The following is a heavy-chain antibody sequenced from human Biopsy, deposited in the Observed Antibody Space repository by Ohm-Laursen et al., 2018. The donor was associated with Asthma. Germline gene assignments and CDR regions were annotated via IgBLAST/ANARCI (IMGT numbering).Heavy chain of an antibody. CDR3: VRHQYSSSWSTFDY. V-gene: IGHV4-39*01. CDR2: MYHSGSP. CDR1: GGSIASSSYY. J-gene: IGHJ4*02. D-gene: IGHD3-22*01. Sequence: GTLSLTCPVSGGSIASSSYYWGWIRQPPGKGMEWIGGMYHSGSPYYHPSLKSRATISVDTSKNQLSLKMSSVTAADTAVYFCVRHQYSSSWSTFDYWGQGALVTVSS.